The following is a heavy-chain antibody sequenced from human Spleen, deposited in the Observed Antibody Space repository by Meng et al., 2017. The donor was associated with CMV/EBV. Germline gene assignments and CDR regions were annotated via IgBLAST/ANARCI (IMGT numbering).Heavy chain of an antibody. V-gene: IGHV6-1*01. CDR1: GDRVPSNSAA. Sequence: QVHVPHSGPGLGKPPQPPSPTGARSGDRVPSNSAAWNWLRQSPSRGLEWLGRTYYRSKWYNGYAVSVKSRITINPDTSKNQFSLQLNSVTPEDTAMYYCARSGSSGWIDYWGQGTLVTVSS. CDR3: ARSGSSGWIDY. D-gene: IGHD6-19*01. J-gene: IGHJ4*02. CDR2: TYYRSKWYN.